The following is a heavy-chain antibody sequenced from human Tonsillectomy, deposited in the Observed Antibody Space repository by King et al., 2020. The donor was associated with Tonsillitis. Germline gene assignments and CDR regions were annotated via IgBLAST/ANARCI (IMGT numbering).Heavy chain of an antibody. CDR2: ISHSGNT. D-gene: IGHD2-2*01. V-gene: IGHV4-34*01. Sequence: VQLQQWGAGVLKPSETLSLTCAVYGGSFSGYYWTWIRQPPGKGLEWIGEISHSGNTNYNPSLKSRVTISVDTSKNQFSLKLSSVTAADTAVYYCAAPVPAAINWGQGTLVTVSS. J-gene: IGHJ4*02. CDR1: GGSFSGYY. CDR3: AAPVPAAIN.